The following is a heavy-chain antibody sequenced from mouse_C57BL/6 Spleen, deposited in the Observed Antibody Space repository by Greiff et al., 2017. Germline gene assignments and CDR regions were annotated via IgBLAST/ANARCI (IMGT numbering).Heavy chain of an antibody. CDR2: IRSKSNNYAT. D-gene: IGHD1-2*01. J-gene: IGHJ3*01. V-gene: IGHV10-1*01. CDR3: VRHDGPHYGRGWFAY. CDR1: GFSFNTYA. Sequence: EVQLVESGGGLVQPKGSLKLSCAASGFSFNTYAMHWVRQAPGKGLEWVARIRSKSNNYATYYADSVKDRFTISRADAESMLYLQMNNLKTEDTAVYSCVRHDGPHYGRGWFAYRGKGALVTVSA.